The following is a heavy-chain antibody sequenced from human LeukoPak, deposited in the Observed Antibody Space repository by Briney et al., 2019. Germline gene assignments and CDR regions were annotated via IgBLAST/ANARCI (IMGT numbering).Heavy chain of an antibody. V-gene: IGHV3-13*01. D-gene: IGHD3-10*01. CDR2: IGTAGDT. Sequence: TGGSLRLSCAASGFTFSSYDMHWVRQATGKGLEWVSVIGTAGDTYYPGSVKGRFTISRENAKNSLYLQMNSLRAGDTAVYYCARGGVDGGNFDYWGQGTLVTVSS. J-gene: IGHJ4*02. CDR1: GFTFSSYD. CDR3: ARGGVDGGNFDY.